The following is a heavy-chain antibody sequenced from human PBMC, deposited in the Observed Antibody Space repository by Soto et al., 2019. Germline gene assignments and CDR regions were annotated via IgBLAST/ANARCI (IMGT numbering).Heavy chain of an antibody. CDR2: MNPNSGNT. CDR3: ARAYCSSTSCYRYYYYGMDV. J-gene: IGHJ6*02. V-gene: IGHV1-8*01. CDR1: GYTFTSYD. D-gene: IGHD2-2*02. Sequence: ASVQVSCKDTGYTFTSYDINWVRQATGQGLERMGWMNPNSGNTGYAQKFQGRVTMTRNTSISTAYMELSSLRSEDTAVYYCARAYCSSTSCYRYYYYGMDVWGQGTTVTVSS.